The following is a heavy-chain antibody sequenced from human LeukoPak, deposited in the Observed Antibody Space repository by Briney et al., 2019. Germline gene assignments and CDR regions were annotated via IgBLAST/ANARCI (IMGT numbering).Heavy chain of an antibody. Sequence: SETLSLTCTVSGDSISSGGYYWSWIRQPPGEGLEWIGYIYHGGSTYYNPSLKSRVTISVDRSKNQFSLKLTSVTAADTAVYYCASERYCSGGSCYSDAFDIWGQGTMVTVSS. CDR3: ASERYCSGGSCYSDAFDI. J-gene: IGHJ3*02. CDR2: IYHGGST. CDR1: GDSISSGGYY. V-gene: IGHV4-30-2*01. D-gene: IGHD2-15*01.